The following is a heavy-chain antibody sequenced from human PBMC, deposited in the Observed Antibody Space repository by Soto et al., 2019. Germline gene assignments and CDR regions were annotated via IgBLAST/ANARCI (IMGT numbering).Heavy chain of an antibody. D-gene: IGHD5-12*01. Sequence: GGSLRLSCAASGFTFSSYSMNWVRQAPGKGLEWVSSISSSSSYIYYADSVKGRFTISRDNAKNSLYLQMNSRRAEDTAVYYCARFSGDIVATIMGGYYYYYMDVWGKGTTVTVSS. CDR3: ARFSGDIVATIMGGYYYYYMDV. CDR1: GFTFSSYS. CDR2: ISSSSSYI. J-gene: IGHJ6*03. V-gene: IGHV3-21*01.